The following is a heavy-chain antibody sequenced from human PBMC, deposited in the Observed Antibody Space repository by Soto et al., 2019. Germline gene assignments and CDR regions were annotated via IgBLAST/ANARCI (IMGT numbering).Heavy chain of an antibody. CDR2: IYYSGST. V-gene: IGHV4-61*01. Sequence: QVQLQESGPGLVKPSETLSLTCTVSGGSVSSGSYYWSWIRQPPGKGLEWIGYIYYSGSTNYNPSLKSRVTISVDTSKNQFSLKLSSVTAADTAVYYCARDRQLRYFDWWEDYYGLAVWGQGTTVTVSS. D-gene: IGHD3-9*01. CDR3: ARDRQLRYFDWWEDYYGLAV. CDR1: GGSVSSGSYY. J-gene: IGHJ6*02.